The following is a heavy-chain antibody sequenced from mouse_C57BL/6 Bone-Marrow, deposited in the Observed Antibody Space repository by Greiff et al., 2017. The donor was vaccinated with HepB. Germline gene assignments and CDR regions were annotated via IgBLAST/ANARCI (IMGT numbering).Heavy chain of an antibody. J-gene: IGHJ2*01. CDR1: GFTFSSYA. CDR2: ISSGGDYI. D-gene: IGHD2-1*01. Sequence: EVKVVESGEGLVKPGGSLKLSCAASGFTFSSYAMSWVRQTPEKRLEWVAYISSGGDYIYYADTVKGRFTISRDNARNTLYLQMSSLKSEDTAMYYCTREDGNYDFDYWGQGTTLTVSS. V-gene: IGHV5-9-1*02. CDR3: TREDGNYDFDY.